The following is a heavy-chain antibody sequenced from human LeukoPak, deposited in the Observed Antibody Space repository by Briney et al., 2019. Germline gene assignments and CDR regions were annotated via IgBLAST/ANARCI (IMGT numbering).Heavy chain of an antibody. J-gene: IGHJ5*02. V-gene: IGHV4-61*05. CDR3: ARRSNWGPSNWFDP. CDR1: GGSISSSSYY. D-gene: IGHD7-27*01. CDR2: IYYGRTL. Sequence: SETLSLTCTVSGGSISSSSYYWGWIRQPPGKGLEWIGHIYYGRTLNYNPSLKSRVTISMDTSKNQFSLRLTSVTAADTAVYYCARRSNWGPSNWFDPWGQGTLVTVSS.